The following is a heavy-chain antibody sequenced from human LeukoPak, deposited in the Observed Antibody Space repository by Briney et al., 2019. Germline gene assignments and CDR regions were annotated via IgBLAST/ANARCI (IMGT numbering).Heavy chain of an antibody. V-gene: IGHV1-46*01. CDR3: ARGPMIVVDASNWYFDY. D-gene: IGHD3-22*01. J-gene: IGHJ4*02. CDR1: GGTFSSYA. Sequence: GASVKVSCKASGGTFSSYAISWVRQAPGQGLEWMGIINPSGGSTSYAQKFQGRVTMTRDTSTSTVYMELSSLRSEDTAVYYCARGPMIVVDASNWYFDYWGQGTLVTVSS. CDR2: INPSGGST.